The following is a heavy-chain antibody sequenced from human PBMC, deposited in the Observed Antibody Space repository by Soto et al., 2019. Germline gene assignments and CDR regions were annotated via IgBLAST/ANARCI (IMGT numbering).Heavy chain of an antibody. D-gene: IGHD4-4*01. CDR2: ITPFNGNT. CDR3: VREYSSFAAI. CDR1: GYNFISYG. V-gene: IGHV1-18*04. Sequence: QIQLVQSGPESKKPGASVKVSCQTSGYNFISYGLSWVRQAPGQGLVWMGWITPFNGNTNYPQRFRGKITMPTDTATNTGYLEVRNLNSDATAVYYCVREYSSFAAIRGQGTLVTVSS. J-gene: IGHJ4*02.